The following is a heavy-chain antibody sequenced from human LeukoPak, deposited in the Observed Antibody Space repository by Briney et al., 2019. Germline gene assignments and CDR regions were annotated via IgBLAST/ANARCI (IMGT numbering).Heavy chain of an antibody. CDR1: GFTFDDYA. V-gene: IGHV3-9*01. J-gene: IGHJ6*02. CDR2: ISWNSGSI. Sequence: GGSLRLSCAASGFTFDDYAMHWVRHAPGKGLEWVSGISWNSGSIGYADSVKGRFTISRDNAKNSLYLQMNSLRAEDTALYYCAKGLDGGGLYGMDVWGQGTTVTVSS. CDR3: AKGLDGGGLYGMDV. D-gene: IGHD2-15*01.